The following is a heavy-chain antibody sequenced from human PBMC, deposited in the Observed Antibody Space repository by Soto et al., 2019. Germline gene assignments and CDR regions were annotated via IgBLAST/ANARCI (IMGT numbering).Heavy chain of an antibody. V-gene: IGHV3-11*06. Sequence: PGGSLRLSCAASGFTFNDYYMSWFRQAPGKGLEWLSYISDSSRFTNYADSVKGRFTISRDNSKNTLYLQMNSLRAEDTAVYYCARPTYFSSSNSNDAFDIWGQAIMVTRSS. J-gene: IGHJ3*02. CDR2: ISDSSRFT. CDR3: ARPTYFSSSNSNDAFDI. D-gene: IGHD2-2*01. CDR1: GFTFNDYY.